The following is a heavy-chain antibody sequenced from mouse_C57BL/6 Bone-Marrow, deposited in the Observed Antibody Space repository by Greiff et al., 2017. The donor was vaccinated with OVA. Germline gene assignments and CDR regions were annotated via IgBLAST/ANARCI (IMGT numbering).Heavy chain of an antibody. CDR2: IDPENGDT. CDR1: GFNIKDDY. V-gene: IGHV14-4*01. D-gene: IGHD1-1*01. CDR3: TPTVVAPRYFDV. J-gene: IGHJ1*03. Sequence: VQLQQSGAELVRPGASVKLSCTASGFNIKDDYMHWVKQRPEQGLEWIGWIDPENGDTEYASKFQGKATITADTSSNTAYLQLSSLTSENTAVYFCTPTVVAPRYFDVSGTETPRTVSS.